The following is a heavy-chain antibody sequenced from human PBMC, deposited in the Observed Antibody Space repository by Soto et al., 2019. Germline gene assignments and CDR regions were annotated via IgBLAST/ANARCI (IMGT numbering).Heavy chain of an antibody. D-gene: IGHD1-26*01. V-gene: IGHV3-74*01. Sequence: EVQLVESGGGLVQPGGSLRLSCTASGFTFSNYWMHWVRQAPGKGLVWISRVNPDGSRTDDADSVKGLFTTTRYNARNPLFLQMKRLRDANTAVYYCATVAVGASGKFESWGQGTLVAVSS. CDR2: VNPDGSRT. J-gene: IGHJ5*01. CDR3: ATVAVGASGKFES. CDR1: GFTFSNYW.